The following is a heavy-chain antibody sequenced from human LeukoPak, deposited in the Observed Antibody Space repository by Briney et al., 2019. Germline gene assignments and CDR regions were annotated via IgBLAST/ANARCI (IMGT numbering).Heavy chain of an antibody. V-gene: IGHV1-69*05. CDR2: TIPVFGTK. CDR1: GDTFISNA. CDR3: ARDPGSAVRAPPYFDY. Sequence: SVKVSCKASGDTFISNAFSWVRQAPGQGLEWMGGTIPVFGTKDYAPSFQGRVTISTDESTSTVYMELSSLRSEDTAVYYCARDPGSAVRAPPYFDYWGQGTVVTVSS. D-gene: IGHD2-15*01. J-gene: IGHJ4*02.